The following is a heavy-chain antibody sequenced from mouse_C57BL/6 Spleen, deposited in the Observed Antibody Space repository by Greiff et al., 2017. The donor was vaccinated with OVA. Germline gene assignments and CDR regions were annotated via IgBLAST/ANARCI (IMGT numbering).Heavy chain of an antibody. J-gene: IGHJ3*01. Sequence: QVQLQQPGAELVKPGASVKLSCTASGSTFTRYCMHWVKQRPGQGLEWIGMIHPTSGSTNYNEKLKSKATLPVYKSSSTAYMQLSSLTAEDSAVYYCTRWYGYDELAYWGQGTLVTVSA. D-gene: IGHD2-2*01. CDR3: TRWYGYDELAY. CDR1: GSTFTRYC. CDR2: IHPTSGST. V-gene: IGHV1-64*01.